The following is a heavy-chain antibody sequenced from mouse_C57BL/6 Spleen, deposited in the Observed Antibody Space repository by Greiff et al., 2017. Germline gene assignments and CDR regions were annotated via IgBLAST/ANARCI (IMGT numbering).Heavy chain of an antibody. CDR1: GFTFSSYA. CDR3: ARDGGDGSPFDY. J-gene: IGHJ2*01. V-gene: IGHV5-4*01. CDR2: ISDGGSYT. D-gene: IGHD2-3*01. Sequence: EVKLMESGGGLVKPGGSLKLSCAASGFTFSSYAMSWVRQTPEKRLEWVATISDGGSYTYYPDNVKGRFTISRDNAKNNLYLQMSHLKSEDTAMYYCARDGGDGSPFDYWGQGTTLTVSS.